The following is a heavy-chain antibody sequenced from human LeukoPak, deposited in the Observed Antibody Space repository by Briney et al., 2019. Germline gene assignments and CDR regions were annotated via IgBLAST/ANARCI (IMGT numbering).Heavy chain of an antibody. CDR3: ANWGAGTKGLY. Sequence: PGGSLRLSCAASGLSFSDHAMGCVRQAPGKGLEWVSSISGSSGNTYYADSVKGRFSISRDNSKNTVFLQINRLRAEDTAIYYCANWGAGTKGLYWGQGTLVTVSS. CDR2: ISGSSGNT. V-gene: IGHV3-23*01. J-gene: IGHJ4*02. CDR1: GLSFSDHA. D-gene: IGHD1-1*01.